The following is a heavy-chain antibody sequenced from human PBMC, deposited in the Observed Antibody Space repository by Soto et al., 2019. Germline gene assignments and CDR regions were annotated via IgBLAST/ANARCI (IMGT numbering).Heavy chain of an antibody. CDR1: GFTFSSYG. V-gene: IGHV3-21*01. J-gene: IGHJ3*02. Sequence: WWSPRLSRTNSGFTFSSYGMNWLRQAPGKGLEWVSSIRSNSSYIYYADSVKGRFTISRDNAKNSLYLEMNSLRAEDTAVYYCAREGFRLNGSGSYYGAFDIWGQGTMVTVSS. CDR3: AREGFRLNGSGSYYGAFDI. D-gene: IGHD3-10*01. CDR2: IRSNSSYI.